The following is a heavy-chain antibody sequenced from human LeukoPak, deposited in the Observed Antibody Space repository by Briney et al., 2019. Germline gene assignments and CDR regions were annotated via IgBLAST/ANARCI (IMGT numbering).Heavy chain of an antibody. J-gene: IGHJ4*02. Sequence: GGSLRLSCAASGFTFSSYSMNWVRQAPGKWLEWVSYIISSSSYIYYADSVKGRFTISRDNDKNSLYLQMNSLRAEDTAVYYCATVNCGGDCYSPSYFDYWGQGALVTVSS. CDR1: GFTFSSYS. V-gene: IGHV3-21*01. CDR2: IISSSSYI. CDR3: ATVNCGGDCYSPSYFDY. D-gene: IGHD2-21*02.